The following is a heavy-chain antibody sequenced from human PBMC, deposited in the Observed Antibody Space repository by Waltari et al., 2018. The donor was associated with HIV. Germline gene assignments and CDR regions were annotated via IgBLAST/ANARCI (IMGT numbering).Heavy chain of an antibody. CDR2: IYWDDDK. D-gene: IGHD3-22*01. CDR1: GFSLSTSAVG. CDR3: GHRRDYDSSPKEDGFDY. J-gene: IGHJ4*02. Sequence: QITLKESGPTLVKPTQTLTLTCTFSGFSLSTSAVGVGWIRQPPGKALEWLALIYWDDDKLYSPSLKRRLTITKDTSKNQVVLTMTNMDPVDTATYYCGHRRDYDSSPKEDGFDYWGQGTVVTVSS. V-gene: IGHV2-5*02.